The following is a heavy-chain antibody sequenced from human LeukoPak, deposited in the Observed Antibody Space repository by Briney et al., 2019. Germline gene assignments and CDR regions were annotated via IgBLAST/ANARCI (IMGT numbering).Heavy chain of an antibody. V-gene: IGHV1-69*13. CDR3: ARYFPGYCSGGSCYPDYYFDY. CDR1: GYTFTSYD. CDR2: IIPIFGTA. D-gene: IGHD2-15*01. J-gene: IGHJ4*02. Sequence: GASVKVSCKASGYTFTSYDINWVRQATGQGLEWMGGIIPIFGTANYAQKFQGRVTITADESTSTAYMELSSLRSEDTAVYYCARYFPGYCSGGSCYPDYYFDYWGQGTLVTVSS.